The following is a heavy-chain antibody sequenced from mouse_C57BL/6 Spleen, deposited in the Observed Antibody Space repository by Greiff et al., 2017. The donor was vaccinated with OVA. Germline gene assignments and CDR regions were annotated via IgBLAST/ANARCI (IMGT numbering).Heavy chain of an antibody. D-gene: IGHD1-1*01. CDR2: INYDGSST. V-gene: IGHV5-16*01. CDR1: GFTFSDYY. J-gene: IGHJ2*01. CDR3: ARELHYYGSSYGFDY. Sequence: EVQVVESEGGLVQPGSSMKLSCTASGFTFSDYYMAWVRQVPEKGLEWVANINYDGSSTYYLDSLKSRFIISRDNAKNILYLQMSSLKSEDTATYYCARELHYYGSSYGFDYWGQGTTLTVSS.